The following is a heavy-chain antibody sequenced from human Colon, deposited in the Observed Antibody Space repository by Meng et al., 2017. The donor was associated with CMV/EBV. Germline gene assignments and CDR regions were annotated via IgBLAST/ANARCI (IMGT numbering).Heavy chain of an antibody. V-gene: IGHV3-21*05. CDR2: ISRRSDDI. Sequence: GESLKISCEASGFIFSDYNMNWVRQAPGKGLEWVSYISRRSDDISYADSVKGRFTVSRDNANNLLYLQMDSLRSDDTAVYYCMRGGFYDSGGWQGSDYWGQGTLVTVSS. CDR3: MRGGFYDSGGWQGSDY. J-gene: IGHJ4*02. CDR1: GFIFSDYN. D-gene: IGHD3-22*01.